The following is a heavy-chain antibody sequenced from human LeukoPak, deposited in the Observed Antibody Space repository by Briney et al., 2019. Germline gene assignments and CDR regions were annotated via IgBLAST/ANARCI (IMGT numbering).Heavy chain of an antibody. CDR3: ARIHSAEMATPHSDAFDI. V-gene: IGHV1-69*04. CDR1: GGTFSSYA. D-gene: IGHD5-24*01. Sequence: SVKVSCKASGGTFSSYAISWVRQAPGQGLEWMGRIIPILGIANYAQKFQGRVTITADKSTSTAYMELSSLRSEDTAVYYCARIHSAEMATPHSDAFDIWGQGTMVTVSS. CDR2: IIPILGIA. J-gene: IGHJ3*02.